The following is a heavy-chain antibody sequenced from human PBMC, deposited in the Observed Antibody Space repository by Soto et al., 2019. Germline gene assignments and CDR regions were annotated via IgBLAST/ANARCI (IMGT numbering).Heavy chain of an antibody. CDR2: TYYRSRFFS. J-gene: IGHJ5*02. Sequence: SQTLSLTCAISGDSVSSYSAAWNWIRQSPSGGLEWLGRTYYRSRFFSDYAESVKSRIIINPDTSKNQFSLQLKPVTPEDTAVYYCVRDRYSSSGWFDPWGQGTLVTVSS. V-gene: IGHV6-1*01. D-gene: IGHD3-10*01. CDR3: VRDRYSSSGWFDP. CDR1: GDSVSSYSAA.